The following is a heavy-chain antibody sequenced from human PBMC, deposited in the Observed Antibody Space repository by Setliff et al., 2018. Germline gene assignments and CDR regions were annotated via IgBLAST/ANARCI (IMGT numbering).Heavy chain of an antibody. CDR3: ARESGYYESSGYYRPVDAFDI. CDR2: MSLDETNK. Sequence: LRLSCAASGFTFTNYIIHWVRQAPGKGLEWAAVMSLDETNKYYADSVKGRFTISRDNAKNSLYLQMNSLRAEDTAVYYCARESGYYESSGYYRPVDAFDIWGQGTMVTVSS. J-gene: IGHJ3*02. D-gene: IGHD3-22*01. CDR1: GFTFTNYI. V-gene: IGHV3-30-3*01.